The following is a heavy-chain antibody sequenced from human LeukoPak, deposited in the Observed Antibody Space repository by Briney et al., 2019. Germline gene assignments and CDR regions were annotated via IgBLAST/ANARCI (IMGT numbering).Heavy chain of an antibody. CDR2: ISGGTRLVI. V-gene: IGHV3-48*02. CDR3: AKLVTAPIFMDV. J-gene: IGHJ6*03. Sequence: PSGGSLTLSCEVSGLTSSDHPMNWVRQAPGKGLEWVSYISGGTRLVIYYAESVKGRFTTSRDHAKKTVYLQMNDVRDEDTAVYFCAKLVTAPIFMDVWGKGTTVVVSS. CDR1: GLTSSDHP. D-gene: IGHD2-2*01.